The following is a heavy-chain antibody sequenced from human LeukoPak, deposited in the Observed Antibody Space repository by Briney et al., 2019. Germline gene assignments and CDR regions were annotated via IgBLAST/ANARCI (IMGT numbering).Heavy chain of an antibody. D-gene: IGHD3-10*01. CDR1: GFTFSSYE. CDR3: AKGPMVRIDY. J-gene: IGHJ4*02. Sequence: GGSLRLSCAASGFTFSSYEMNWVRQAPGKGLEWVSYISSSGSTIYYADSVKGRFTISRDNSKNTLSLQMNSLRAEDTAVYYCAKGPMVRIDYWGQGTLVTVSS. CDR2: ISSSGSTI. V-gene: IGHV3-48*03.